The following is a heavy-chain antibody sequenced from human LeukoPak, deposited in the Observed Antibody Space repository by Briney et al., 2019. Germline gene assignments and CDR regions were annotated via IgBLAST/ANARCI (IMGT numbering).Heavy chain of an antibody. J-gene: IGHJ3*02. CDR1: GGSISSGGYY. CDR3: ARGCGGDCPGAFDI. CDR2: IYHSGST. V-gene: IGHV4-30-2*01. Sequence: PSQTLSLTCTVSGGSISSGGYYWSWIRQPPGKGLEWIGYIYHSGSTYYNPSLKSRVTISVDRSKNQFSLKLSSVTAADTAVYYCARGCGGDCPGAFDIWGQGTVVTVSS. D-gene: IGHD2-21*02.